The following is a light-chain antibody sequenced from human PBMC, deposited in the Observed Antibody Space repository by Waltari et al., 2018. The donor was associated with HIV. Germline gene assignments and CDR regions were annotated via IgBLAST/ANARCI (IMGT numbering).Light chain of an antibody. Sequence: EIVLTQSPATLSLSPGARATLPCRASRSVSIYLAWFQHKPGQAPRLLIYDASTRAPGIPARFSGSGSGTDFTLTISRLEPEDSAVYYCQQRSNWPPFTFGQGTKLEIK. CDR3: QQRSNWPPFT. J-gene: IGKJ2*01. V-gene: IGKV3-11*01. CDR1: RSVSIY. CDR2: DAS.